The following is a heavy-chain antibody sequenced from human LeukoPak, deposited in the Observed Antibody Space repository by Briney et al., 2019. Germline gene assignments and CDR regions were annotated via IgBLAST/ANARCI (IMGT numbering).Heavy chain of an antibody. D-gene: IGHD5-18*01. CDR3: AKGSTAMIYYYYYYMDV. V-gene: IGHV3-23*01. J-gene: IGHJ6*03. CDR2: ISSSGGST. CDR1: GFTFSSYA. Sequence: SGGSLRLSCAASGFTFSSYAMSWVRQAPGKGLEWVSSISSSGGSTYYADSVKGRFTISRDNSKNTLYLQMNSLRAEDTAVYYCAKGSTAMIYYYYYYMDVWGKGTTVTVSS.